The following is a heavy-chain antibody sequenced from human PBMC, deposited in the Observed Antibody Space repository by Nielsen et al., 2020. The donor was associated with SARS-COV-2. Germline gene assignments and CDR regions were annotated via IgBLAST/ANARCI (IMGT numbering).Heavy chain of an antibody. D-gene: IGHD2/OR15-2a*01. CDR3: ARGRVRFRIRPNNRADRGGYGMDV. V-gene: IGHV4-59*12. CDR2: IYYSGST. J-gene: IGHJ6*02. Sequence: SETLSLTCTVSGGSISSYYWSWIRQPPGKGLEWIGYIYYSGSTNYNPSLKSRVTISVDTSKNQFSLKLSSVTAADTAVYYCARGRVRFRIRPNNRADRGGYGMDVWGQGTTVTVSS. CDR1: GGSISSYY.